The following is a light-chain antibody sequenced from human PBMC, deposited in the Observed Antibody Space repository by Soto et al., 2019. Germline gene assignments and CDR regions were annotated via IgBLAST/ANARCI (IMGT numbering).Light chain of an antibody. CDR1: QTINNW. CDR2: KAS. J-gene: IGKJ5*01. Sequence: DVHMTQSPSTLSASVGDRVTITCRASQTINNWLAWYQQKPGKAPNLLIYKASNLASGVPSRFTGGGSGTDFTLTTNSLQPDDSATYFCQQYNSYSYTFGQGTRLEI. CDR3: QQYNSYSYT. V-gene: IGKV1-5*03.